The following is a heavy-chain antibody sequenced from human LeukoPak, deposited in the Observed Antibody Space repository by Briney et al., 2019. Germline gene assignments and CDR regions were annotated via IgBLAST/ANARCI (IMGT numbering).Heavy chain of an antibody. CDR2: INHSGST. CDR1: GGSFSGYC. J-gene: IGHJ6*02. V-gene: IGHV4-34*01. CDR3: ARVFDFWSGYPRYYYGMDV. D-gene: IGHD3-3*01. Sequence: SETLSLTCAVYGGSFSGYCWSWIRQPPGKGLEWIGEINHSGSTNYNPSLKSRVTISVDTSKNQFSLKLSSVTAADTAVYYCARVFDFWSGYPRYYYGMDVWGQGTTVTVSS.